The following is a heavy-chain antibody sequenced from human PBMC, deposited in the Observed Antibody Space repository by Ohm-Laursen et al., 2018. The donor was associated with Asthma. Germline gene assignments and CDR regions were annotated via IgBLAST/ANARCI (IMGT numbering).Heavy chain of an antibody. CDR2: IYYSGST. V-gene: IGHV4-30-4*01. J-gene: IGHJ6*02. D-gene: IGHD6-6*01. CDR1: GGSISSGDYY. CDR3: ARDSRSSSSPYYYGMDV. Sequence: TLSLTCTVSGGSISSGDYYWSWIRQPPGKGLEWIGYIYYSGSTYYNPSLKSRVTISVDTSKNQFSLKLSSVTAADTAVYYCARDSRSSSSPYYYGMDVWGQGTTVTVSS.